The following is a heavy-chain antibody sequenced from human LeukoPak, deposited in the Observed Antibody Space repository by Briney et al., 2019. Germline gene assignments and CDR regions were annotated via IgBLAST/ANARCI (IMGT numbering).Heavy chain of an antibody. CDR1: GYTFTSYG. V-gene: IGHV1-18*01. J-gene: IGHJ4*02. CDR2: ISAYNGNT. CDR3: ARDYLPSSIAAPDY. Sequence: ASVKVSCKASGYTFTSYGISWVRQAPGQGLEWMGWISAYNGNTNYAQKLQGRVTMTTDTSTSTAYMELRSLRSDDTAVYYCARDYLPSSIAAPDYWGQGTLVTVSS. D-gene: IGHD6-6*01.